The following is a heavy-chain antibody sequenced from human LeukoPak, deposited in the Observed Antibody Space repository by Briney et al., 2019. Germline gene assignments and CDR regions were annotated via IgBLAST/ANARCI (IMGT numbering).Heavy chain of an antibody. CDR3: AKDRGYNYLYDY. V-gene: IGHV3-30*02. J-gene: IGHJ4*02. D-gene: IGHD1-20*01. Sequence: GGSLRLSCAPSGFTFSTYGMHWVRQAPGKGLEWVAFIRYDGSNKYYADSVKGRFTISRDNSKNTLYLRMNSLRAEDTAVYYCAKDRGYNYLYDYWGQGTLVTVSS. CDR1: GFTFSTYG. CDR2: IRYDGSNK.